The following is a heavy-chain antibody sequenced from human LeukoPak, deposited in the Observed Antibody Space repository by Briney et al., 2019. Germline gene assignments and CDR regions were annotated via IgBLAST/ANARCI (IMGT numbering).Heavy chain of an antibody. CDR1: GGSISSHY. V-gene: IGHV4-59*11. Sequence: SETLSLTCTVSGGSISSHYWSWTRQPPGKGLEWIGYIYYSGSTNYNPSLRSRVTISVDTSKNQFSLKLSSVTAADTAVYYCAREGGSYFDYWGQGTLVTVSS. CDR2: IYYSGST. D-gene: IGHD1-26*01. CDR3: AREGGSYFDY. J-gene: IGHJ4*02.